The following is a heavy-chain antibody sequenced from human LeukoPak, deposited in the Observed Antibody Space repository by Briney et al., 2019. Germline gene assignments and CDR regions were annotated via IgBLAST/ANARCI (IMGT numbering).Heavy chain of an antibody. CDR2: INPSGGST. CDR1: GYIFTNYY. V-gene: IGHV1-46*01. Sequence: VASVKVSCKASGYIFTNYYIHWVRQAPGQGLEWTGIINPSGGSTSYAQKFQGRVTMTRDTSTSTVYMELSGLRSEDTAVYYCAREGPYSDSSRSRFDYWGQGTLVTVSS. CDR3: AREGPYSDSSRSRFDY. D-gene: IGHD6-6*01. J-gene: IGHJ4*02.